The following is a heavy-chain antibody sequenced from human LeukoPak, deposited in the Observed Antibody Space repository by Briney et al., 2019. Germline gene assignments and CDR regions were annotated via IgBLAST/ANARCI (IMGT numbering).Heavy chain of an antibody. CDR2: IKEDGSEK. CDR1: GFTFGSYW. CDR3: ARESSTSGSFWSGAPSYFDS. Sequence: PGGSLRLSCAASGFTFGSYWMSWVRQAPGKGLEWVAHIKEDGSEKYYVDSVRGRFTISRDNAKNSLYLQMSSLRAEDTAMYFCARESSTSGSFWSGAPSYFDSWGQGTLVTVSS. D-gene: IGHD3-10*01. J-gene: IGHJ4*02. V-gene: IGHV3-7*01.